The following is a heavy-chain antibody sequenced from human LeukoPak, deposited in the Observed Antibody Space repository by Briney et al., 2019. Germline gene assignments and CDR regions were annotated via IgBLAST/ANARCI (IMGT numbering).Heavy chain of an antibody. CDR1: GGSFSGYY. CDR2: IYYSGST. Sequence: SETLSLTCAVYGGSFSGYYWGWIRQPPGKGLEWIGSIYYSGSTYYNPSLKSRVTISVDTSKKQFSLKLSSVTAADTAVYYCARAGYGDSDFDYWGQGTLVTVSS. J-gene: IGHJ4*02. CDR3: ARAGYGDSDFDY. D-gene: IGHD4-17*01. V-gene: IGHV4-34*01.